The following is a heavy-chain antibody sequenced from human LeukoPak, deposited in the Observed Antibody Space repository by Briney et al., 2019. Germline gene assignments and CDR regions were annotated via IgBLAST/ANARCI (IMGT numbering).Heavy chain of an antibody. CDR3: AKDLPEYYGSGSYGFDY. V-gene: IGHV3-30*02. CDR1: GFTFSSYG. D-gene: IGHD3-10*01. J-gene: IGHJ4*01. CDR2: IRYDGSNK. Sequence: GGSLRLSCAASGFTFSSYGLHWVRQAPGKGLEWVAFIRYDGSNKYYADSVKGRFTISRDNSKNTLFLQMNSLRADDTAVYYCAKDLPEYYGSGSYGFDYWGHGTLVTVSS.